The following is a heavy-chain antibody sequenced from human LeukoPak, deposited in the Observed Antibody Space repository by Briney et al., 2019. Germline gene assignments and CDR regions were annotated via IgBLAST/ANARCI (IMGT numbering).Heavy chain of an antibody. D-gene: IGHD3-22*01. V-gene: IGHV3-30*04. Sequence: PGGSLRLSCAASGFTFSSYAIHLVRQVPGKGLEWVAVISYDGSNKYYADSVKGRFTISRDNSKNTVYLQMNSLRGEDTAVYFCARVDAITMIVVARDWGQGTLVTVSS. CDR1: GFTFSSYA. J-gene: IGHJ4*02. CDR2: ISYDGSNK. CDR3: ARVDAITMIVVARD.